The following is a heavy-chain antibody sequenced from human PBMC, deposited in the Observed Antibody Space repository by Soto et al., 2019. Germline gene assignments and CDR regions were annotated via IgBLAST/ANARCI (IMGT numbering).Heavy chain of an antibody. D-gene: IGHD4-17*01. CDR3: ARVTTVEGY. CDR1: GFTLSNYW. Sequence: EVQLAESGGGLVHPGGSLRLSCAASGFTLSNYWMYWARQAPGKGLEWVANVKQDGSAINYVDSVKGRFTISRDNAKNSLYLQMNSLRVEDTAVYYCARVTTVEGYWAQGTLVTVSS. J-gene: IGHJ4*02. V-gene: IGHV3-7*01. CDR2: VKQDGSAI.